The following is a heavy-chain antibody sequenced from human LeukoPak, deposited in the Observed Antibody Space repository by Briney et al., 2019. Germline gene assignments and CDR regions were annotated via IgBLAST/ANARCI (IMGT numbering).Heavy chain of an antibody. CDR2: IYTSGST. CDR1: GGSISSGSYY. D-gene: IGHD3-22*01. Sequence: SETLSLTCTVSGGSISSGSYYWSWIRQPAGKGLEWIGRIYTSGSTNYNPFLKSRVTISVDTSKNQFSLKLSSVTAADTAVYYCAREGDSSGYYYLFDYWGQGTLVTVSS. CDR3: AREGDSSGYYYLFDY. V-gene: IGHV4-61*02. J-gene: IGHJ4*02.